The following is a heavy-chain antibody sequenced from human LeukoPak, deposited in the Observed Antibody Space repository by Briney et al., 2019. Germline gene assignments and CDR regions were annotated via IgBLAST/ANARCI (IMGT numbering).Heavy chain of an antibody. J-gene: IGHJ6*03. CDR2: ISSSGGTI. CDR3: ARGAFGNSSGWYGGLQHYYYMDV. V-gene: IGHV3-11*04. CDR1: GFTFSDYY. Sequence: PGGSLRLSCAASGFTFSDYYMTWIRQAPGKGLEWVSYISSSGGTIHYSDSVKGRFTISRDNAKNSLYLQMNSLRAEDTAVYYCARGAFGNSSGWYGGLQHYYYMDVWGKGTTVTVSS. D-gene: IGHD6-19*01.